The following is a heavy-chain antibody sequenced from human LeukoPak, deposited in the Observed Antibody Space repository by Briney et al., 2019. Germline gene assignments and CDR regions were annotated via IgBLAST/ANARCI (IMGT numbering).Heavy chain of an antibody. Sequence: GGSLRLSCAASGFTFSGSAMHWVRQASGKGLDWVGRIRSKANSYATAYAASVKGRFTISRDDSKNTAYLQMNSLKTEDTAVYYCTKSSSWYLVPWGQGTLVTVSS. CDR1: GFTFSGSA. J-gene: IGHJ5*02. CDR2: IRSKANSYAT. CDR3: TKSSSWYLVP. D-gene: IGHD6-13*01. V-gene: IGHV3-73*01.